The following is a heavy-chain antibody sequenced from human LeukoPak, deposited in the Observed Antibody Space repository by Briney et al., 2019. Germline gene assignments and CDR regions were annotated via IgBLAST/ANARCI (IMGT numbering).Heavy chain of an antibody. CDR2: MNPNSGNT. J-gene: IGHJ6*02. CDR3: ARGGLLAAAGTPYYYGMDV. Sequence: SVKVSCKASGYTFTSYDINWVRQATGQGLEWMGWMNPNSGNTGYAQKFQGRVTMTRNTSISTAYMELSSLRSEDTAVYYCARGGLLAAAGTPYYYGMDVWGQGTTVTVSS. D-gene: IGHD6-13*01. CDR1: GYTFTSYD. V-gene: IGHV1-8*01.